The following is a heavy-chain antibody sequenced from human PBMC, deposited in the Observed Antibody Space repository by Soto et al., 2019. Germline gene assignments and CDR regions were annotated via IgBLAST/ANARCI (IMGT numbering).Heavy chain of an antibody. CDR2: ISWNSGNI. V-gene: IGHV3-9*01. CDR1: GFTFDDYA. Sequence: GGSLRLSCAASGFTFDDYAMHWVRQAPGKGLEWVSGISWNSGNIGYADSVKGRSTISRDNAKNSLYLQMNSLRAEDTALYYCAKDRYYGSGSPLFDYWGQGTLVTVSS. D-gene: IGHD3-10*01. J-gene: IGHJ4*02. CDR3: AKDRYYGSGSPLFDY.